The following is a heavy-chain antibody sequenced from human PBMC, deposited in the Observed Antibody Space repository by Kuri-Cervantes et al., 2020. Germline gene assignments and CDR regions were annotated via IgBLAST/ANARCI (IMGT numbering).Heavy chain of an antibody. J-gene: IGHJ4*02. CDR3: AREGLGEQWLVREYYFDY. CDR1: GGTFSSYA. CDR2: IIPIFGQA. D-gene: IGHD6-19*01. V-gene: IGHV1-69*13. Sequence: SVKVSCKASGGTFSSYAISWVRQAPGQGLEWMGGIIPIFGQANYAQKFQGRVTVTADESTCLAYMGLSSLRSEDTAVYYWAREGLGEQWLVREYYFDYWGQGTLVTVSS.